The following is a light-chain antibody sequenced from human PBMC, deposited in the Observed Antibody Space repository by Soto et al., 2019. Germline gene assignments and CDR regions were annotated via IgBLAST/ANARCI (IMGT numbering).Light chain of an antibody. CDR1: QSVSSSY. CDR2: GAS. V-gene: IGKV3-20*01. CDR3: QQYGSSPTWT. Sequence: ELVLTQSPVTLSLSPGERATLSCRASQSVSSSYLAWYQQKPGQAPRLLIYGASSRATGIPDRFSGSGSGTDFTLTISRLEPEDFAVYYCQQYGSSPTWTFGQGTKVDIK. J-gene: IGKJ1*01.